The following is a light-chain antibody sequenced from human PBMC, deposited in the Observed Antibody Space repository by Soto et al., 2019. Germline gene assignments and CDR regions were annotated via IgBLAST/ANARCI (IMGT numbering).Light chain of an antibody. CDR3: QQYNVWPLT. J-gene: IGKJ4*01. V-gene: IGKV3-15*01. CDR2: VAS. CDR1: QSVSSN. Sequence: EIVMTQSPATLSVSPGERATLSCRASQSVSSNLAWYQQKPGQTPKLLIYVASTRATGIPARFSGSGSVTEFTLTISGLQSEDFAVYYCQQYNVWPLTFGGGTKVEFK.